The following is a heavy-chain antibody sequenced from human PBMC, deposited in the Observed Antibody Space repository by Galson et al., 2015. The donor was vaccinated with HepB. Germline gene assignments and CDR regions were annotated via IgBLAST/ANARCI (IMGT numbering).Heavy chain of an antibody. J-gene: IGHJ4*02. CDR3: ARAGSMMAVVTTFFDY. D-gene: IGHD3-22*01. Sequence: SVKVSCKASGYTFDSYAVHWVRQAPGQRPEWMGWIIPGNGYTKYSQKFQGRVTFTRDTSATTAFMDLTRLTSEDTAVYYCARAGSMMAVVTTFFDYWGQGSLVTVSS. CDR2: IIPGNGYT. CDR1: GYTFDSYA. V-gene: IGHV1-3*01.